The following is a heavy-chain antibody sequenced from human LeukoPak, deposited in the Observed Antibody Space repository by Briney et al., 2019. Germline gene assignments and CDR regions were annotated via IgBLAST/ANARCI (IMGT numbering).Heavy chain of an antibody. CDR1: GLTVSSNY. J-gene: IGHJ6*02. D-gene: IGHD3/OR15-3a*01. CDR2: FLSGGST. CDR3: ARSGLTGRGNGLDV. V-gene: IGHV3-53*01. Sequence: GGSLRLSCAVSGLTVSSNYITWVRQAPGKGLEWVSVFLSGGSTHYADSVKARFSMSRDNSRNIVYLQLNSLRADDTAVYYCARSGLTGRGNGLDVWGQGTTVTASS.